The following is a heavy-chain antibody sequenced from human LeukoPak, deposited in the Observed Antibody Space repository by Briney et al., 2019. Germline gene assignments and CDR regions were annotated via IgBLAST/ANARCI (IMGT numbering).Heavy chain of an antibody. Sequence: ASVKVSCKTSGYPFTNHGVSWGRQAPGQGLEWMGWINANSGDTNYAQRFQGRLTMTTDTSTTTAYMELRSLSSDDTAVYYCARDWPIVIADYWGQGTLVTVSS. J-gene: IGHJ4*02. CDR1: GYPFTNHG. CDR2: INANSGDT. V-gene: IGHV1-18*01. CDR3: ARDWPIVIADY. D-gene: IGHD2/OR15-2a*01.